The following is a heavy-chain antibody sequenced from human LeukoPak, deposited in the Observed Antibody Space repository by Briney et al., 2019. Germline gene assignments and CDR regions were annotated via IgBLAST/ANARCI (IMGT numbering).Heavy chain of an antibody. Sequence: PGGSLRLSCAASGFTFSSYAMSWVRQAPGKGLEWVSAISGSGGSTYYADSVKGRFTISRDNSKNTLYLQMNSLRAEDTAVYYYAKDRHYDFWSGHEYYFDYWGQGTLVTVSS. CDR2: ISGSGGST. J-gene: IGHJ4*02. CDR3: AKDRHYDFWSGHEYYFDY. V-gene: IGHV3-23*01. D-gene: IGHD3-3*01. CDR1: GFTFSSYA.